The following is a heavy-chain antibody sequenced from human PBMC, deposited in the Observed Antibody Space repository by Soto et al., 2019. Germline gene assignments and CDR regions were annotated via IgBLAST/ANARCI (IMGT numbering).Heavy chain of an antibody. J-gene: IGHJ5*02. D-gene: IGHD3-10*01. V-gene: IGHV5-51*01. Sequence: GESLKIACGGFGDDFATYWIAWVRQMPGKGLEYMGIIYPGDSDSRYSPSFQGQVTFSADKSISTAYMQWSSLKASDNAMYYCARHGFYGDLASNYSDPWGEGTLVTGSS. CDR3: ARHGFYGDLASNYSDP. CDR2: IYPGDSDS. CDR1: GDDFATYW.